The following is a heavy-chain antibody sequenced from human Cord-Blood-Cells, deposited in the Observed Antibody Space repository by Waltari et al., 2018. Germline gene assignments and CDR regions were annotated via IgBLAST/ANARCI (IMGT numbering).Heavy chain of an antibody. CDR1: GFTFSSYS. CDR3: ARDGVIWGVAFDI. V-gene: IGHV3-21*01. Sequence: EVQLVESGGGLVKPGGSLRLSCADSGFTFSSYSMNWVRQAPGRGLVAVSSISGSGSYIYYADSVKGRFTSSRDNAKNSLYLQMNSLRAEDTAVYYCARDGVIWGVAFDIWGQGTMVTVSS. J-gene: IGHJ3*02. D-gene: IGHD3-10*01. CDR2: ISGSGSYI.